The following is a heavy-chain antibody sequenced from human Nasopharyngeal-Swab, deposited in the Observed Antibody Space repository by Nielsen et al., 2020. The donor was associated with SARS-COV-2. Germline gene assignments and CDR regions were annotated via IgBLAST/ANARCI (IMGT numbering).Heavy chain of an antibody. V-gene: IGHV3-11*04. J-gene: IGHJ4*02. CDR2: ISSSGSTI. CDR3: ARESILVGATKDY. Sequence: WIRQPPGKGLEWVSYISSSGSTIYYADSVKGRFTISRDNAKNSLYLQMNSLRAEDTAVYYCARESILVGATKDYWGQGTLVTVSS. D-gene: IGHD1-26*01.